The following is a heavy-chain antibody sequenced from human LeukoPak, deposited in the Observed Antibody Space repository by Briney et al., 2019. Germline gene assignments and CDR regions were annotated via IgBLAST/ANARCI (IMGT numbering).Heavy chain of an antibody. CDR3: AKDQTPTSNYDILTGYFPDY. CDR1: GFTFSSYA. J-gene: IGHJ4*02. D-gene: IGHD3-9*01. Sequence: GGSLRLSCAASGFTFSSYAMSWVRQAPGKGLEWVSAISGSGGSTYYADSVKGRFTISRDNSKNTLYLQMNSLRAEDTAVYYCAKDQTPTSNYDILTGYFPDYWGQGTLVTVSS. V-gene: IGHV3-23*01. CDR2: ISGSGGST.